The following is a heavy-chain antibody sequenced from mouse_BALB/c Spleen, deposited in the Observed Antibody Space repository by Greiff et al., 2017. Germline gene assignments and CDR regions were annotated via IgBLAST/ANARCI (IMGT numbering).Heavy chain of an antibody. D-gene: IGHD1-2*01. J-gene: IGHJ3*01. CDR1: GFTFSSFG. Sequence: VQLKESGGGLVQPGGSRKLSCAASGFTFSSFGMHWVRQAPEKGLEWVAYISSGSSTIYYADTVKGRFTISRDNPKNTLFLQMTSLRSEDTAMYYCARGGYYGYEKAYWGQGTLVTVSA. CDR3: ARGGYYGYEKAY. CDR2: ISSGSSTI. V-gene: IGHV5-17*02.